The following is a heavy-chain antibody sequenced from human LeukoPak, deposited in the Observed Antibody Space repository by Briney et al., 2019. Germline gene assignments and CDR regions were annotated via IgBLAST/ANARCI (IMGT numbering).Heavy chain of an antibody. Sequence: GGSLRLSCAASGFNFANHAMSWVRQTPGKGLEWVSAISGGGDITYYADSVTGRFTISRDNSKDTLFLQMHSLRPGDTAVYYCVREDTPGTANYRGQGTLVTISS. J-gene: IGHJ4*02. CDR3: VREDTPGTANY. CDR1: GFNFANHA. D-gene: IGHD2-21*02. CDR2: ISGGGDIT. V-gene: IGHV3-23*01.